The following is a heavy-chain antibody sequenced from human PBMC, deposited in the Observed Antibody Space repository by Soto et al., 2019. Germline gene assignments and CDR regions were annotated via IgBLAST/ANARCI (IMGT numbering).Heavy chain of an antibody. Sequence: QLQLQESGPGLVKPSETLSLTCTVSGGSISSSSYYWGWIRQPPGKWLEWIGSIYYSGSTYYNPSLKSRVTISLDTSKNQCYLKLNSVTAADTAVYYCAGAAELRSYDLDYWGQGTLVTVSS. J-gene: IGHJ4*02. CDR2: IYYSGST. V-gene: IGHV4-39*01. CDR1: GGSISSSSYY. CDR3: AGAAELRSYDLDY. D-gene: IGHD3-3*01.